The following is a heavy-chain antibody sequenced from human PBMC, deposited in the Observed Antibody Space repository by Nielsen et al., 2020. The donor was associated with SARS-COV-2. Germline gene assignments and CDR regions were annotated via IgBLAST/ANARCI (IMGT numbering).Heavy chain of an antibody. CDR2: INHSGST. CDR3: ASIGGSSSSRRNYYYYMDV. V-gene: IGHV4-34*01. J-gene: IGHJ6*03. D-gene: IGHD6-6*01. CDR1: GGSFSGYY. Sequence: SETLSLTCAVYGGSFSGYYWSWIRQPPGKGLEWIGEINHSGSTNYNPSLKSRVTISVDTSKNQFSLKLSSVTAADTAVYYCASIGGSSSSRRNYYYYMDVWGKGTTVTVSS.